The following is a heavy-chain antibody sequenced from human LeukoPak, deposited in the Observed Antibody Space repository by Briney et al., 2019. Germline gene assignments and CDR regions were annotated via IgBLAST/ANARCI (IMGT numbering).Heavy chain of an antibody. D-gene: IGHD6-13*01. CDR1: GYTFNDYY. J-gene: IGHJ4*02. V-gene: IGHV1-2*02. Sequence: ASVKVSCKASGYTFNDYYMYWVRQAPGQGLEWMGWISPKSGGTNYAQKFRGRVTMTRDTSISTAYMELSSLRSDDTAVYYCAREVRAAAAGSDYWGQGTLLTVSS. CDR3: AREVRAAAAGSDY. CDR2: ISPKSGGT.